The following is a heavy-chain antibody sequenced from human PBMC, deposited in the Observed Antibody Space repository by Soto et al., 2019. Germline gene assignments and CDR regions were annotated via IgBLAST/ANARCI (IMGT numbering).Heavy chain of an antibody. Sequence: EVQLVESGGGLVQPGGSLRLSCAASGFTFSSYSMNWVRQAPGKGLEWVSYISSSSSTIYYADSVKGRFTISRDNAKNSLYLQMNSRRDEDTAVYYCARDAPEYCSGGSCYSGVGGWFDPWGQGTLVTVSS. CDR1: GFTFSSYS. CDR2: ISSSSSTI. CDR3: ARDAPEYCSGGSCYSGVGGWFDP. D-gene: IGHD2-15*01. J-gene: IGHJ5*02. V-gene: IGHV3-48*02.